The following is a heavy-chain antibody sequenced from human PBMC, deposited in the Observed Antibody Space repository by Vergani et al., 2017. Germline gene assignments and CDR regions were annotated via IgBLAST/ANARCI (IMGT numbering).Heavy chain of an antibody. D-gene: IGHD3-10*01. J-gene: IGHJ4*02. Sequence: QVQLVESGGGVVQPGRSLRLSCAASGFTFSSYGMHWVRQAPGKGLEWVAVIWYDGSNKYYADSVKGRFTISRDNSKNTLYLQMNSLRAEDTAVYYCARDFDGSGGPVYWGQGTLVTVSS. CDR2: IWYDGSNK. CDR3: ARDFDGSGGPVY. CDR1: GFTFSSYG. V-gene: IGHV3-33*01.